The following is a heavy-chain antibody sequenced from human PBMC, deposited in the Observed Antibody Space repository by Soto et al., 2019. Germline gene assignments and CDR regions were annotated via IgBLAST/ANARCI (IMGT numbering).Heavy chain of an antibody. V-gene: IGHV3-23*01. CDR1: GFTFSSYA. J-gene: IGHJ4*02. CDR3: AKDQYSSSWYRGLDY. CDR2: ISGSGGGT. Sequence: EVQLLESGGGLVQPGGSLRLSCAASGFTFSSYAMSWVRQAPGKGLEWVSLISGSGGGTYYADSVKGRFTISRDNSKNTLWLQMNSLRAEDTALYYCAKDQYSSSWYRGLDYWGQGTLVTVSS. D-gene: IGHD6-13*01.